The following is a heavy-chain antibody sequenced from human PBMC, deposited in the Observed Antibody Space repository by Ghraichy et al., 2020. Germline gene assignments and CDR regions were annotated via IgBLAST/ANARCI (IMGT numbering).Heavy chain of an antibody. Sequence: GGSLRLSCAASGFTFSSYGMHWVRQAPGKGLEWVAVIWYDGSNKYYADSVKGRFTISRDNSKNTLYLQMNSLRAEDTAVYYCARDQGAAAGTLNYWGQGTLVTVSS. J-gene: IGHJ4*02. V-gene: IGHV3-33*01. CDR1: GFTFSSYG. CDR3: ARDQGAAAGTLNY. CDR2: IWYDGSNK. D-gene: IGHD6-13*01.